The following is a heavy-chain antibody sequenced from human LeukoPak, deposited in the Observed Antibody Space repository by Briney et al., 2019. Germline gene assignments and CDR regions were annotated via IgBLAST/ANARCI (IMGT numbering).Heavy chain of an antibody. CDR1: GIAFRNYA. V-gene: IGHV3-23*01. Sequence: GGSLGLSCVASGIAFRNYAMTWVRQAPGKGLEWVSSITGSGTTTRYADSVKGRFTISRDNSVDTLYLQVNSLSAEDTAVYYCGIDPNGDYIGAFDFWGQGTKVTASS. J-gene: IGHJ3*01. D-gene: IGHD4-17*01. CDR3: GIDPNGDYIGAFDF. CDR2: ITGSGTTT.